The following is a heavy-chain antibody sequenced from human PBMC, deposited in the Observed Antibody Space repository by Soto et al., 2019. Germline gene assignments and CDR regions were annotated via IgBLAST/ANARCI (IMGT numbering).Heavy chain of an antibody. J-gene: IGHJ4*02. Sequence: GGSLRLSCAASGFTFTNYAMNWVRQAPGKGLEWVSTITGGGGRTNYADSVKGRLTISRDNSKNTLYLQMNSLRAEDTAVYYCAKQPADIRTFDNWGQGALVTVSS. CDR2: ITGGGGRT. D-gene: IGHD3-9*01. V-gene: IGHV3-23*01. CDR1: GFTFTNYA. CDR3: AKQPADIRTFDN.